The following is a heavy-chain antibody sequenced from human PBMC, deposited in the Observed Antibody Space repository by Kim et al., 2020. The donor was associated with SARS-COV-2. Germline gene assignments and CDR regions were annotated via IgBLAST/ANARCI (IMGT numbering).Heavy chain of an antibody. V-gene: IGHV1-24*01. Sequence: ASVKVSCKVSGYTLTELSMHWVRQAPGKGLEWMGGFDPEDGETIYAQKFQGRVTMTEDTSTDTAYMELSSLRSEDMAVYYCATTAVHPGFGGWFDPWGQGTLVTVSS. CDR3: ATTAVHPGFGGWFDP. J-gene: IGHJ5*02. D-gene: IGHD2-21*02. CDR2: FDPEDGET. CDR1: GYTLTELS.